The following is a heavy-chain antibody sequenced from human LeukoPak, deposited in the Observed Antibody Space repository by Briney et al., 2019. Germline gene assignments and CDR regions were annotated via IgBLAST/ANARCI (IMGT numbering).Heavy chain of an antibody. CDR1: GFTFSSYW. CDR2: IKTDGSQI. J-gene: IGHJ4*02. D-gene: IGHD1-26*01. Sequence: GGSLRLSCVASGFTFSSYWMTWVRQAPGKGLEWVANIKTDGSQIYYVDSVKGRFTMSRDNGKNSVYLQMNSLRAEDTAVYYCASWEASTNYWGQGTLVTVSS. V-gene: IGHV3-7*01. CDR3: ASWEASTNY.